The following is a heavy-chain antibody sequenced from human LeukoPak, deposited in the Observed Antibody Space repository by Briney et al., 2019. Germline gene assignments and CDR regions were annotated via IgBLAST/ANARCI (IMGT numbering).Heavy chain of an antibody. V-gene: IGHV3-66*01. D-gene: IGHD5-24*01. CDR3: AREISMATMTWNYYYYMDV. Sequence: PGGSLRLSCAASGFTVSSNYMSWVRQAPGKGLEWVSVIYSGGSTYYADSVKGIFTISRDNSKNTLYLQMNSLRAEDTAVYYCAREISMATMTWNYYYYMDVWGKGTTVTVSS. CDR2: IYSGGST. J-gene: IGHJ6*03. CDR1: GFTVSSNY.